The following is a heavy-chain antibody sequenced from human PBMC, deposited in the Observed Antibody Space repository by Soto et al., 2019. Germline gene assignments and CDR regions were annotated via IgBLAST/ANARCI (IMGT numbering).Heavy chain of an antibody. V-gene: IGHV1-18*01. Sequence: QVQLVQSGAEVKKPGASVKVSCKASGYTFTNYGISWVRQAPGQGLEWMGWINTYNGNTNHAQKLQGRVTMTTDTSTSTAYMELRSLRSDDTAVYYGARGVGSGTYYNQYNWFDPWGQGTLVTVSS. CDR2: INTYNGNT. D-gene: IGHD3-10*01. CDR1: GYTFTNYG. J-gene: IGHJ5*02. CDR3: ARGVGSGTYYNQYNWFDP.